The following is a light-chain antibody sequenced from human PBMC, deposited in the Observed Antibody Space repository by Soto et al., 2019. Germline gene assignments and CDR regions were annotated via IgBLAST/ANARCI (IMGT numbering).Light chain of an antibody. CDR2: DAS. V-gene: IGKV3D-15*01. J-gene: IGKJ1*01. CDR1: QSLRNY. CDR3: QQYNNWPPWT. Sequence: ENVLTQSPATLSLSPGDTATLSCRATQSLRNYLAWYQQKLGQAPRLLIYDASKRATGIPARFSGSGSGTEFTLTISSLQSEDFAVYYCQQYNNWPPWTFGQGTKVDIK.